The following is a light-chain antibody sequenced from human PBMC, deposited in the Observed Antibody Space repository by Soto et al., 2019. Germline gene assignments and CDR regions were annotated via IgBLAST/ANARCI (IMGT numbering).Light chain of an antibody. CDR2: DAS. CDR3: QQRSNWPPRGT. CDR1: QSVSSY. V-gene: IGKV3-11*01. Sequence: EIVLTQSPATLSLSPGERATLSCRASQSVSSYLAWYQQKPGQAPRLLIYDASNRATGIPARFSGSGSGTDFTLTISSLEPEDFAFYYCQQRSNWPPRGTFGQGTKLEIK. J-gene: IGKJ2*01.